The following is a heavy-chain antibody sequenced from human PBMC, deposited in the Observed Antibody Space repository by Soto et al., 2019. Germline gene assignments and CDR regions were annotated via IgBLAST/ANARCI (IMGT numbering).Heavy chain of an antibody. Sequence: SETLSLTCTVSGGSINSGGFYWSWIRQHPGKGLEWVGYIYDSESTYYNPSLRSRLTLSVDTSKNQFSLKLSSVTAADTAVYYCARDEGEQLDYWGQGTLVTVSS. CDR3: ARDEGEQLDY. V-gene: IGHV4-31*03. J-gene: IGHJ4*02. D-gene: IGHD6-6*01. CDR1: GGSINSGGFY. CDR2: IYDSEST.